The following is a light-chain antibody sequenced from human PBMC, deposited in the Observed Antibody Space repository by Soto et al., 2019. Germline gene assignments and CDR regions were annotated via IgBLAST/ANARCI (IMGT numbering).Light chain of an antibody. Sequence: EIVLTQSPATLSLSPGERATLSCRASQSVSSYLAWYQQKPGQAPRLLIYDASNRATGIPARFSGSGSGTDFTLTISSLEPEDVAVYYCQQRSNWRTFGQGTRLESK. CDR1: QSVSSY. CDR2: DAS. CDR3: QQRSNWRT. J-gene: IGKJ5*01. V-gene: IGKV3-11*01.